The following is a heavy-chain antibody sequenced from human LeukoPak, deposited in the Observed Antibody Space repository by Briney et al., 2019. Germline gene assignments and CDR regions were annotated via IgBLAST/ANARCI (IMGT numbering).Heavy chain of an antibody. V-gene: IGHV4-39*07. Sequence: SETLSLTCTVSGGSISSSSYYWGWIRQPPGKGLEWIGSNSGSTYYNPSLKSRVTISVDTSKNQFSLKLSSVTAADTAVYYCARATTFDYWGQGTLVTVSS. J-gene: IGHJ4*02. D-gene: IGHD5-12*01. CDR3: ARATTFDY. CDR2: NSGST. CDR1: GGSISSSSYY.